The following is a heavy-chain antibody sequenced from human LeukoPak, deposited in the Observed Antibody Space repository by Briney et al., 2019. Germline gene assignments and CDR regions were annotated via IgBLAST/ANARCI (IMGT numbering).Heavy chain of an antibody. CDR1: GYTFTSYY. V-gene: IGHV1-8*02. CDR2: MNTNSGNT. D-gene: IGHD3-3*01. Sequence: GASVKVSCKASGYTFTSYYMHWVRQAPGQGLEWMGWMNTNSGNTGYSQNFQGRVTMTRDTSISTAYMELSSLMSEDTAVYYCARGLPKAVFGMVIEDWGQGTLVTVSS. J-gene: IGHJ1*01. CDR3: ARGLPKAVFGMVIED.